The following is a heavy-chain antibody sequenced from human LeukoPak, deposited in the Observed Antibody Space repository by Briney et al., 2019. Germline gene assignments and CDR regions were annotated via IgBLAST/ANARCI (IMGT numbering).Heavy chain of an antibody. CDR1: GYSFTSYW. CDR2: IYPGDSDT. D-gene: IGHD4-17*01. CDR3: ARPSKGDYAAFDI. V-gene: IGHV5-51*01. Sequence: GESLKISCKGSGYSFTSYWIGWVRQMPGKGLEWMGIIYPGDSDTRYSPSFQGQVTISADKPISTAYLQWSSLKASDTAMYYCARPSKGDYAAFDIWGQGTMVTVSS. J-gene: IGHJ3*02.